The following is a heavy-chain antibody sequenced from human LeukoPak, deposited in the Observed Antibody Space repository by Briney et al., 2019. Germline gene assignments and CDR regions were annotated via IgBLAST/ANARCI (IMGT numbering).Heavy chain of an antibody. Sequence: SETLSLTCTVSGGSISSYYWGWIRQPPGKGLEWIGNIYYSGNTYYNPSLKSRVTISVDTSKNQFSLKLTSVTAADTAVYYCARDGDGSGSYYPQYYFDYWGQGTLVTVSS. CDR3: ARDGDGSGSYYPQYYFDY. CDR2: IYYSGNT. CDR1: GGSISSYY. D-gene: IGHD3-10*01. V-gene: IGHV4-39*07. J-gene: IGHJ4*02.